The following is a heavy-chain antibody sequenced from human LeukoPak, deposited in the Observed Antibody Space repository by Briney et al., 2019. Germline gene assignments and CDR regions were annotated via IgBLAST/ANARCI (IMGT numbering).Heavy chain of an antibody. CDR3: ARDGGPTIAEVITGDFDY. CDR2: INPNSGGT. V-gene: IGHV1-2*02. J-gene: IGHJ4*02. CDR1: GYTFTDYY. D-gene: IGHD3-22*01. Sequence: ASVKVSCKASGYTFTDYYMHWVRQAPGQGLEWMGWINPNSGGTNYAQNFQGRVTMTRDTSISTAYMELNRLRSDDTTVYYCARDGGPTIAEVITGDFDYWGQGTLVTVSS.